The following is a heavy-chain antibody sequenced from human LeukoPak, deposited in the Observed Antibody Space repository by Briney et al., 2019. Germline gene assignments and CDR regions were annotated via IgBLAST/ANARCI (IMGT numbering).Heavy chain of an antibody. Sequence: PSETLSLTCTVSGGSISSGSYYWSWIRQPAGKGLEWIGSIYYSGSTYYNPSLKSRVTISVDTSKNQFSLKLSSVTAADTAVYYCARGEATAMVVIWGDTAMGSFDYWGQGTLVTVSS. V-gene: IGHV4-39*07. D-gene: IGHD5-18*01. CDR1: GGSISSGSYY. CDR3: ARGEATAMVVIWGDTAMGSFDY. CDR2: IYYSGST. J-gene: IGHJ4*02.